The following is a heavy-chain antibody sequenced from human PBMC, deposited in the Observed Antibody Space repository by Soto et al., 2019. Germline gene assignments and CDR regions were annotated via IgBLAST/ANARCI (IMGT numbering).Heavy chain of an antibody. J-gene: IGHJ4*02. CDR1: GGTFSTYA. D-gene: IGHD6-19*01. V-gene: IGHV1-69*01. Sequence: QVQLEQSGGEVKQPGSSVRVSCKTSGGTFSTYAINWVRQAPGQGLEWMGAIIPLFGTADYSQKFQGRVTITADENTSTAYMELSSLRFDDTAVYFCARPKGTYSSGYYYFDFWGQGTLVTVSS. CDR3: ARPKGTYSSGYYYFDF. CDR2: IIPLFGTA.